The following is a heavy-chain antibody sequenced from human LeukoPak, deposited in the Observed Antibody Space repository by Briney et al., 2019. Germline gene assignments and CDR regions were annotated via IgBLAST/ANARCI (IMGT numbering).Heavy chain of an antibody. D-gene: IGHD4-23*01. V-gene: IGHV3-48*03. Sequence: GGSLRLSCAASKFTFVNYAMSWVRQAPGKGLEWVSYISGSGNTIYYADSVKGRFTISRDNAKNSLYLQMNSLRAEDTAVYYCASRWPYYWYFDLWGRGTLVTVSS. J-gene: IGHJ2*01. CDR3: ASRWPYYWYFDL. CDR1: KFTFVNYA. CDR2: ISGSGNTI.